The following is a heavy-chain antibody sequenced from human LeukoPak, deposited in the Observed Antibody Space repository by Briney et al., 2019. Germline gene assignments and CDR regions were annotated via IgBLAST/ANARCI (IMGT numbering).Heavy chain of an antibody. V-gene: IGHV3-64*01. CDR2: ISINGDST. D-gene: IGHD2-15*01. J-gene: IGHJ4*02. Sequence: GGSLRPSCAASGFTFSYYAMHWVRQAPGKGLEYVSAISINGDSTFYANSVKGRFTISRDNSKNTLYLQMDSLGPEDMAVYYCARSTGYCTGGSCYSDYWGQGTLVTVSS. CDR3: ARSTGYCTGGSCYSDY. CDR1: GFTFSYYA.